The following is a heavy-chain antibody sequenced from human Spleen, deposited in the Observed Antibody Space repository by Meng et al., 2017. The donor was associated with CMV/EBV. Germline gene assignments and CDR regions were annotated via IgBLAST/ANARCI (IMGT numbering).Heavy chain of an antibody. V-gene: IGHV4-4*02. CDR2: IFDSGIT. CDR3: ARAYCGGDCYSGFDY. J-gene: IGHJ4*02. Sequence: SGASIRNRRLWSWVRQPPGKGLEWIGEIFDSGITNYNPSLKSRLTISEDKSHNQFSLKLNSVTAADTAVYYCARAYCGGDCYSGFDYWGQGILVTVSS. D-gene: IGHD2-21*01. CDR1: GASIRNRRL.